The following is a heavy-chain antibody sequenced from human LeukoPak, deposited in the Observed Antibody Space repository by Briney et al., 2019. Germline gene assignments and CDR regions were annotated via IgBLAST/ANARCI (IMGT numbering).Heavy chain of an antibody. CDR3: ARAACSGGSCYSFVYWYFDL. J-gene: IGHJ2*01. CDR1: GGSISSYY. CDR2: IYYSGST. D-gene: IGHD2-15*01. Sequence: PSETLSLTCTVSGGSISSYYWSWIRQPPGKGLEWIGYIYYSGSTNYNPSLKSRVTISVDTSKNQFSLKLSSVTAADTAVYYCARAACSGGSCYSFVYWYFDLWGRGTLVTVSS. V-gene: IGHV4-59*01.